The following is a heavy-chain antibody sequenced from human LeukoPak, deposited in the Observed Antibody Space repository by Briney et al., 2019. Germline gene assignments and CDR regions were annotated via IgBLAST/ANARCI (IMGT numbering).Heavy chain of an antibody. D-gene: IGHD6-6*01. Sequence: PGGSLRLSCAASGFTLSSYAMSWVRQAPGKGLEWVSAISSSGGSTYYAGSVKGRFTISRDNSKNTLYLQMNSLRAEDTAVYYCAKGTYSSSPRDYWGQGTLVTVSS. V-gene: IGHV3-23*01. J-gene: IGHJ4*02. CDR1: GFTLSSYA. CDR3: AKGTYSSSPRDY. CDR2: ISSSGGST.